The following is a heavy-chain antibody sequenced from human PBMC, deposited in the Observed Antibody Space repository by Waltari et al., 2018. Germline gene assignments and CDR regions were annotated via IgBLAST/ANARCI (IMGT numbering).Heavy chain of an antibody. CDR3: GRIAFGDDGGYFQY. CDR1: GGSITTNYN. V-gene: IGHV4-39*01. D-gene: IGHD4-17*01. J-gene: IGHJ1*01. Sequence: QLQLQESGPGLVRPSETLSLTCPVSGGSITTNYNWAWIRPPPGKGLEWMGNMQYRGSTFYNPSLMSRVTISLDTSKNQFSLTLTSVDAADTAVYFCGRIAFGDDGGYFQYWGQGTLVTVSS. CDR2: MQYRGST.